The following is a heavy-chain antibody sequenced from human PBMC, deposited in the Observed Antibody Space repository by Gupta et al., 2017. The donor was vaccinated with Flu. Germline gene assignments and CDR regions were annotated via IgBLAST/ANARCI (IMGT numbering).Heavy chain of an antibody. V-gene: IGHV3-48*03. J-gene: IGHJ4*02. Sequence: EVFLVESGGGLAQPGGSLRLSCAASGFDFNSYEMSWVRQAPGRGLGWVAFISSSAVTYYTDPVRGRFTISRDNANKLLYLQMSSLRGEDTAIYYCARGHWDNWGQGTLVTVSS. CDR2: ISSSAVT. CDR1: GFDFNSYE. D-gene: IGHD1-26*01. CDR3: ARGHWDN.